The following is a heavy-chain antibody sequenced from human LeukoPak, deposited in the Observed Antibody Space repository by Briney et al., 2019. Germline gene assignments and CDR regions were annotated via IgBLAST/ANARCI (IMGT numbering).Heavy chain of an antibody. CDR2: ISGSGGST. Sequence: GGSLRLSCAASGFTFSSYWMSWVRQAPGKGLEWVSAISGSGGSTYYADSVKGRFTISRDNAKNSLYLQMNSLRAEDTAVYYCARASYDYVWGSYRYRFDYWGQGTLATVSS. D-gene: IGHD3-16*02. CDR3: ARASYDYVWGSYRYRFDY. CDR1: GFTFSSYW. V-gene: IGHV3-23*01. J-gene: IGHJ4*02.